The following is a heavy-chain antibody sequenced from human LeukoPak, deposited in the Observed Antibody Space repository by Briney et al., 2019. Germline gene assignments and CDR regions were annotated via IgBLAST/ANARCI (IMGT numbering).Heavy chain of an antibody. D-gene: IGHD4-17*01. CDR3: AKNYGVSRPFYDY. CDR2: ISGGGDYI. Sequence: PGGPLRLSCAGPGFSFSAYAMTWVRKTPEKGLKWFSAISGGGDYIYYADSVRGRFTASRDNSKSTMFLQMNSLRADDTAIYFCAKNYGVSRPFYDYWGQGILVIVSS. J-gene: IGHJ4*02. V-gene: IGHV3-23*01. CDR1: GFSFSAYA.